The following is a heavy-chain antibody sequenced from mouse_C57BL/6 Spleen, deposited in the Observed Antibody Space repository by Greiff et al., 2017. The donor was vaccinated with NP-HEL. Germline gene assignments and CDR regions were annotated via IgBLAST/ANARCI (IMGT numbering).Heavy chain of an antibody. CDR1: GYAFTNYL. V-gene: IGHV1-54*01. Sequence: VMLVESGAELVRPGTSVKVSCKASGYAFTNYLIEWVKQRPGQGLEWIGVINPGSGGTNYNEKFKGKATLTADKSSSTAYMQLSSLTSEDSAVYFCARNYDYSFAYWGQGTLVTVSA. CDR3: ARNYDYSFAY. D-gene: IGHD2-4*01. CDR2: INPGSGGT. J-gene: IGHJ3*01.